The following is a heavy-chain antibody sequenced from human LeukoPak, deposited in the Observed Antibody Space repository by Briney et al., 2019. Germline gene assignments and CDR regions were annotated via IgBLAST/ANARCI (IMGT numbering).Heavy chain of an antibody. D-gene: IGHD5/OR15-5a*01. Sequence: SETLSLTCTVSGGSISSYYWSWIRQPPGKGLEWIGYIYYSGSTNYNPSLKSRVTISVDTSKNQFSLKLSSVTAADPAVYYWASPRLFYAEGAFDIWGQGKMVTVSS. CDR2: IYYSGST. CDR3: ASPRLFYAEGAFDI. J-gene: IGHJ3*02. CDR1: GGSISSYY. V-gene: IGHV4-59*12.